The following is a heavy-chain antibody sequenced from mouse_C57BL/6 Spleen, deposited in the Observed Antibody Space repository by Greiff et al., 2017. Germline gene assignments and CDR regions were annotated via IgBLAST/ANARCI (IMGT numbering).Heavy chain of an antibody. J-gene: IGHJ4*01. Sequence: DVKLQESGPGLVKPSQSLSLTCSVTGYSITSGYYWNWIRQFPGNKLEWMGYISYDGSNNYNPSLKNRISITRDTSKNQFFLKLNSVTTEDTATYYCARDHHAMDYWGQGTSVTVSS. V-gene: IGHV3-6*01. CDR2: ISYDGSN. CDR3: ARDHHAMDY. CDR1: GYSITSGYY.